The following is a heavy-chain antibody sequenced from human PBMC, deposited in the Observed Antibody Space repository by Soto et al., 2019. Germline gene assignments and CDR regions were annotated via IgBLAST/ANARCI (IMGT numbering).Heavy chain of an antibody. J-gene: IGHJ6*02. D-gene: IGHD3-10*01. CDR1: GFTFKSHW. Sequence: GGPLRLSCAASGFTFKSHWMSWVRQPPGKGLEWVANIKHDGSEKNYVESLKGRFTISRDNAKNSLYLQMDSLRGDDTAVYYCARDYGSGSYTPKYYPGMNVWGQGTTVTVSS. V-gene: IGHV3-7*01. CDR3: ARDYGSGSYTPKYYPGMNV. CDR2: IKHDGSEK.